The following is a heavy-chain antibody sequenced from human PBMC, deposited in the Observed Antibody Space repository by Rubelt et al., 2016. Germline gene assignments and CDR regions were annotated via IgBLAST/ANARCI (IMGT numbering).Heavy chain of an antibody. CDR2: INHSGGST. CDR1: GYTFTSYY. Sequence: QVQLVQSGAEVKKPGASVKVSCKASGYTFTSYYMHWVRQAPGQGLEWMGIINHSGGSTSYAQKFHGRVTMTRHTSASTVYMELISLRSEDTAVYYCAREQETTVTIEGVLGYWGQGTLVTVSS. V-gene: IGHV1-46*01. D-gene: IGHD4-17*01. J-gene: IGHJ4*02. CDR3: AREQETTVTIEGVLGY.